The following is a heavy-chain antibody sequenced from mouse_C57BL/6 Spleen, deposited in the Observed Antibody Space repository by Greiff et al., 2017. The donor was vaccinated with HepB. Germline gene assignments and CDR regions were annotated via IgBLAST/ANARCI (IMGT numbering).Heavy chain of an antibody. Sequence: QVHLKQPGAELVKPGASVKMSCKASGYTFTSYWITWVKQRPGQGLEWIGDIYPGSGSTNYNEKFKSKATLTVDTSSSTAYMQLSSLTSEDSAVYYCARSGLRRGLDDWGKGTTLTVSS. D-gene: IGHD2-4*01. J-gene: IGHJ2*01. CDR1: GYTFTSYW. CDR2: IYPGSGST. V-gene: IGHV1-55*01. CDR3: ARSGLRRGLDD.